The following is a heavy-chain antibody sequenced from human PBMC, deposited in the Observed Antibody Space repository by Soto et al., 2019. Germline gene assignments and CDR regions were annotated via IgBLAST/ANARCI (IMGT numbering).Heavy chain of an antibody. J-gene: IGHJ6*02. CDR3: ARGHSRKYYDFWSGPYGMDV. V-gene: IGHV4-59*12. CDR2: INYSGST. CDR1: GGSISSYY. D-gene: IGHD3-3*01. Sequence: SETLSLTCTVSGGSISSYYWSWIRQPPGKGLEWIGYINYSGSTNYNPSLKSRVTISVDTSKNQFSLKLSSVTAADTAVYYCARGHSRKYYDFWSGPYGMDVWGQGTTVTVSS.